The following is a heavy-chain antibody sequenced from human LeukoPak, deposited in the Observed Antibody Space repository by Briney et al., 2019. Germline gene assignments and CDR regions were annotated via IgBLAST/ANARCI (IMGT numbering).Heavy chain of an antibody. CDR3: AKGPEGNDGLPAD. V-gene: IGHV3-30*02. CDR2: IRYDGSNK. D-gene: IGHD1-1*01. Sequence: GGSLRLSCAASGFTFSSYAMHWVRQAPGKGLEWVAFIRYDGSNKYYADSVKGRFTISRDDSKNTLYLQMNSLRAEDTAVYYCAKGPEGNDGLPADWGQGTLVTVSS. J-gene: IGHJ4*02. CDR1: GFTFSSYA.